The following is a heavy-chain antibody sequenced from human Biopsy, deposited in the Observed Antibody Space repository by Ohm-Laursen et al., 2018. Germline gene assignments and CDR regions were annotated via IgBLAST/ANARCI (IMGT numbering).Heavy chain of an antibody. CDR3: ARVGAGAPSIDYFDY. V-gene: IGHV4-59*01. Sequence: GTLSLTCTVSGGSIGSFFWSWIRQPPGKGLEWIGYIYYSGSTNYNPSLRSRVTISVDRSKNQFSLELSTVTAADTAVYYCARVGAGAPSIDYFDYWGQGALVTVSS. CDR1: GGSIGSFF. CDR2: IYYSGST. J-gene: IGHJ4*02. D-gene: IGHD1-26*01.